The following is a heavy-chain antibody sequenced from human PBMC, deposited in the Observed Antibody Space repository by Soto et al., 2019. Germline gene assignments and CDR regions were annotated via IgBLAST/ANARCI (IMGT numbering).Heavy chain of an antibody. CDR1: GYTFTSYA. CDR2: ISAYNGNT. V-gene: IGHV1-18*01. Sequence: ASVKVSCKASGYTFTSYAMHWVRQAPGQRLEWMGWISAYNGNTNYAQKLQGRVTMTTDTSTSTAYMELRSLRSDDTAVYYCARDSSYYDSSGYYYWVGAFDIWSQGTMVTVSS. CDR3: ARDSSYYDSSGYYYWVGAFDI. D-gene: IGHD3-22*01. J-gene: IGHJ3*02.